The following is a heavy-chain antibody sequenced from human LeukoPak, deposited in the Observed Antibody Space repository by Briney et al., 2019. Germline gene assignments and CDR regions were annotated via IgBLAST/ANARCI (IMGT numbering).Heavy chain of an antibody. CDR1: GGSISSSNW. V-gene: IGHV4-4*02. J-gene: IGHJ4*02. CDR3: ARDYYGSGSYYNY. D-gene: IGHD3-10*01. Sequence: SGTLSLTCAVSGGSISSSNWWSWVRQPPGKGLEWIGEIYHSGSTNYNPSLKSRVTISVDTSKNQFSLKLSSVTAADTAVYYCARDYYGSGSYYNYWGQGTLVTVSS. CDR2: IYHSGST.